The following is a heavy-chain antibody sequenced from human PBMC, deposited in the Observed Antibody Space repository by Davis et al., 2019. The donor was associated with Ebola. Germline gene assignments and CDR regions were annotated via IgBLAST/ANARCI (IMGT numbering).Heavy chain of an antibody. CDR3: AKLESLGY. V-gene: IGHV3-11*06. J-gene: IGHJ4*02. CDR2: ISISSAFI. CDR1: GFTFSDYY. Sequence: GESLKISCAASGFTFSDYYMSWIRQAPGKGLEWVSSISISSAFIYYADSVKGRFTISRDNSKNTLYLQMNSLRAEDTAVYYCAKLESLGYWGQGTLVTVSS. D-gene: IGHD4-23*01.